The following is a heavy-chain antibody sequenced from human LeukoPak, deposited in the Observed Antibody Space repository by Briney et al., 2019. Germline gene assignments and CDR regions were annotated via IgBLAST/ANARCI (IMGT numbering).Heavy chain of an antibody. J-gene: IGHJ6*03. CDR2: MNPNSGNT. CDR3: VRGAGATISYYYYYMDV. CDR1: GYTFTSYD. D-gene: IGHD1-26*01. Sequence: ASVKVSCKASGYTFTSYDINWVRQATGHGLEWVGWMNPNSGNTGYAQKFQGKVTITRNTSISTAYMELSSLRSEDTAVYYCVRGAGATISYYYYYMDVWGKGTTVTVSS. V-gene: IGHV1-8*03.